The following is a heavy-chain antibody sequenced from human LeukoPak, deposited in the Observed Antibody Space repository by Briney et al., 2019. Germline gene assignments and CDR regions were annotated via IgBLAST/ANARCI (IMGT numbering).Heavy chain of an antibody. CDR3: ARDGPGIAAAGSLGFDY. J-gene: IGHJ4*02. CDR2: IKQDGSEK. D-gene: IGHD6-13*01. V-gene: IGHV3-7*03. CDR1: GFTFSSYW. Sequence: PGGSLRLSCAASGFTFSSYWMSWVRRAPGKGLEWVVNIKQDGSEKYYVDSVKGRFTISRDNAKNSLYLQMNSLRAEDTAVYYYARDGPGIAAAGSLGFDYWGQGTLVTVSS.